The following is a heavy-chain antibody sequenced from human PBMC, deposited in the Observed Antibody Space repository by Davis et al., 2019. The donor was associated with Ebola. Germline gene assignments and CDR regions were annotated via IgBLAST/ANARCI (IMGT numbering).Heavy chain of an antibody. Sequence: MPSETLSLTCTVSGASISNYQWSWIRQPPGQGLEWIGYVYNIGSSNFTPSLRSRVTISVDTSKNQLSLELSSVTAADTAVYYCARAGPMIPNHLDYWGQGMLVTVSS. CDR1: GASISNYQ. CDR2: VYNIGSS. CDR3: ARAGPMIPNHLDY. V-gene: IGHV4-59*01. D-gene: IGHD3-22*01. J-gene: IGHJ4*02.